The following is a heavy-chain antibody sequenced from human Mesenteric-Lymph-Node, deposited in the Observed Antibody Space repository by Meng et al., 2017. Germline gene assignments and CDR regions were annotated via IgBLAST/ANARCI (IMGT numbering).Heavy chain of an antibody. J-gene: IGHJ4*02. CDR2: IYYSGIT. D-gene: IGHD4-11*01. V-gene: IGHV4-31*01. CDR1: GGSISRGDYY. CDR3: ARDRTTGRYFDY. Sequence: QVQRPRPGLVNPSRTLSLTCNVSGGSISRGDYYYWTWIRQHPGKGLEWIGYIYYSGITYYSPSLKSLATITVDRSKNQFSLKLSSVTAADTAVYYCARDRTTGRYFDYWGQGTLVTVSS.